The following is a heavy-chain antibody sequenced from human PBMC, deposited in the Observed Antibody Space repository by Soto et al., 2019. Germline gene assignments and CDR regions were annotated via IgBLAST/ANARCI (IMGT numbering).Heavy chain of an antibody. Sequence: SVKVSCKASGVTFSSYAISWVRQAPGQGLEWMGGIIPIFGTANYAQKFQGRVTITADESTSTAYTELSSLRSEDTAVYYCAKSHEGYQLPHYYYGMDVWGQGTTVTVSS. V-gene: IGHV1-69*13. CDR2: IIPIFGTA. CDR3: AKSHEGYQLPHYYYGMDV. J-gene: IGHJ6*02. D-gene: IGHD2-2*01. CDR1: GVTFSSYA.